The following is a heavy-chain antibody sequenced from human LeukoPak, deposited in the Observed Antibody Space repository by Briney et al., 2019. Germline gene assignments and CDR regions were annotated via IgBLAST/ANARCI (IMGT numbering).Heavy chain of an antibody. V-gene: IGHV4-34*01. CDR3: ARDRPWFGEPRSRYYYYGMDV. Sequence: SETLSLTCAVYGGSFSGYYWSWIRQPPGKGLEWIGEINHSGSTNYNPSLKSRVTISVDTSKNQFSLKLSSVTAADTAVYYCARDRPWFGEPRSRYYYYGMDVWGQGTTVTVSS. CDR2: INHSGST. CDR1: GGSFSGYY. J-gene: IGHJ6*02. D-gene: IGHD3-10*01.